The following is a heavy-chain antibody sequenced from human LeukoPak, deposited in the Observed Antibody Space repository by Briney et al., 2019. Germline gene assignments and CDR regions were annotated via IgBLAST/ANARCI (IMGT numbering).Heavy chain of an antibody. V-gene: IGHV3-33*01. CDR3: ARDGGRWLQFPNPPDY. Sequence: GGSLRLSCAASGFTFSSYGMHWVRQAPGKGLEWVAVIWYDGSNKYYADSVKGRFTISRDNSKNTLYLQMNSLRAEDTAVYYCARDGGRWLQFPNPPDYWGQGTLVTVSS. D-gene: IGHD5-24*01. CDR1: GFTFSSYG. J-gene: IGHJ4*02. CDR2: IWYDGSNK.